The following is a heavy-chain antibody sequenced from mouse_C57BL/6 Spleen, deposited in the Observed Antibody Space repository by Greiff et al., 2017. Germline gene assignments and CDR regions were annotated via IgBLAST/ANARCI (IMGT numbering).Heavy chain of an antibody. D-gene: IGHD1-1*01. CDR1: GFTFSDYG. J-gene: IGHJ1*01. CDR3: ARRYPVPFDF. V-gene: IGHV5-17*01. Sequence: EVKLVESGGGLVKPGGSLKLSCAASGFTFSDYGMYWVRQAPGKGLECVAYLSGGSSTIYYADTVKGRCTIYRDNTNNTLFLQITSLRSEDTALYYCARRYPVPFDFWGPGTLVTVSS. CDR2: LSGGSSTI.